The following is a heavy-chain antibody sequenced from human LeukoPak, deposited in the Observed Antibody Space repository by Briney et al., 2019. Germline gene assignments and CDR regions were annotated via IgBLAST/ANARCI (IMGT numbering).Heavy chain of an antibody. CDR3: AREVPYSNYGGVFWFDP. V-gene: IGHV1-18*04. CDR2: ISAHSGNT. CDR1: GYTFTGYY. D-gene: IGHD4-11*01. Sequence: ASVRVSCKASGYTFTGYYMHWVRQAPGQGLEWMGWISAHSGNTNHAQKFQDRVTMTTDTSTSTAYMELRSLRSDDTAVYYCAREVPYSNYGGVFWFDPWGQGTLVTVSS. J-gene: IGHJ5*02.